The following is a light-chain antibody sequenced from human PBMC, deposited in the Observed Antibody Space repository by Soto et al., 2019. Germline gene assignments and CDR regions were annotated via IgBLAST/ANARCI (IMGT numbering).Light chain of an antibody. Sequence: IVLTQSPATLSFSPCEIATLACRASQSVSSYLAWYQQKPGQAPRLLIYDASNRATGIPARFSGSGSGTDLTLTISRLEPEDFAVYYCHHYGSSPETFGQGTKVHI. V-gene: IGKV3-20*01. CDR3: HHYGSSPET. CDR2: DAS. CDR1: QSVSSY. J-gene: IGKJ1*01.